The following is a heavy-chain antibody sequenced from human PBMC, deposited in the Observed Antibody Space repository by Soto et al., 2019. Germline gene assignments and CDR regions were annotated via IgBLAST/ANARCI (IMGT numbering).Heavy chain of an antibody. CDR1: GFTFSSYA. D-gene: IGHD3-10*01. CDR3: AKAMVHGRTQSFGGDT. CDR2: ISGNGGRT. Sequence: PGGSLRLSCAASGFTFSSYAMSWVRQAPGKGLEWVSFISGNGGRTYYADSVRGRFTISRDNSKNTLYVQMNGLRAEDTAVYYCAKAMVHGRTQSFGGDTWGQGTLVTVSS. J-gene: IGHJ5*02. V-gene: IGHV3-23*01.